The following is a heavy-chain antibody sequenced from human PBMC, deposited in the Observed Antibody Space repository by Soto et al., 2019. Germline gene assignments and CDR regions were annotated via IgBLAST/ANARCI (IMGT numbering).Heavy chain of an antibody. CDR3: ARDRSPSGGMDV. V-gene: IGHV1-69*12. Sequence: QVQLVQSGAEEKKPGSSVKVSCKASGGTFSSYAISWVRQAPGQGLEWMGGIIPIFGTANYAQKFQGRVTITADESTSTAYMALTSLRSEDTAVYYCARDRSPSGGMDVWGQGTTVTVSS. CDR1: GGTFSSYA. CDR2: IIPIFGTA. D-gene: IGHD3-10*01. J-gene: IGHJ6*02.